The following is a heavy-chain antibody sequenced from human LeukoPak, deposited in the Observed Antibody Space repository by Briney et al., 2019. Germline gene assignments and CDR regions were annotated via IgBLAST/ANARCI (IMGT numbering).Heavy chain of an antibody. Sequence: PSETLSLTCTVSGGSISSSNYYWDWIRQPPGKGLEWIGTIYYSGSTYYNSSLKSRVTMSVDTSKNQFSLKLSSVTAADTAVYYCARARSGWPLDYWGQGTLVTVSS. V-gene: IGHV4-39*07. CDR1: GGSISSSNYY. CDR3: ARARSGWPLDY. J-gene: IGHJ4*02. D-gene: IGHD6-19*01. CDR2: IYYSGST.